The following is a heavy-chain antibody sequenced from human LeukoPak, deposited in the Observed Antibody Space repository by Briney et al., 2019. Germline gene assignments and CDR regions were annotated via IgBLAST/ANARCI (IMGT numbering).Heavy chain of an antibody. CDR3: ATPPVMGLYYFDY. J-gene: IGHJ4*02. V-gene: IGHV3-23*01. CDR2: ISGSGGST. CDR1: GFTFISYA. Sequence: GGSLRLSCAASGFTFISYAMSWVRQAPGKGLEWVSAISGSGGSTYYADSVTGRFTISRDNSKNTLYLQMNSLRAEDTALYYCATPPVMGLYYFDYWGQGTLVTVSS. D-gene: IGHD2-21*01.